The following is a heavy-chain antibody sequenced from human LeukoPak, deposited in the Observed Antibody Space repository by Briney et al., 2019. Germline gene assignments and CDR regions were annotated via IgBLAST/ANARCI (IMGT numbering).Heavy chain of an antibody. V-gene: IGHV3-30*02. CDR1: GFIFSSYG. D-gene: IGHD4-17*01. CDR3: AKDMVTTKYNWFDP. Sequence: HPGGSLRLSCAASGFIFSSYGMHWVRQAPCKGLEWVAFIRYDGSNKYYADSVKGRFTISRDNSKNTLYLQMNSLRAEDTAVYYCAKDMVTTKYNWFDPWGQGTLVTVSS. J-gene: IGHJ5*02. CDR2: IRYDGSNK.